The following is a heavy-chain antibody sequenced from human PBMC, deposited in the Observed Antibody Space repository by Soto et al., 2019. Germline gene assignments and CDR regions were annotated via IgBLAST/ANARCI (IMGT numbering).Heavy chain of an antibody. J-gene: IGHJ4*02. D-gene: IGHD1-1*01. Sequence: GRSLRLSCAASGFTFSSYWMHWVRQAPGKGLVWVSRISGDVSSTDYADSVKGRFTISRDNAKNTLYLQMNSLRAEDTAVYYCARGIGYSAQDYRGQGTLVTVSS. CDR1: GFTFSSYW. CDR3: ARGIGYSAQDY. V-gene: IGHV3-74*01. CDR2: ISGDVSST.